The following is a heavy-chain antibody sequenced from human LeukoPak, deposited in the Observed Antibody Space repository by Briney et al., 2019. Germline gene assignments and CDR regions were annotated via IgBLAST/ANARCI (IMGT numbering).Heavy chain of an antibody. Sequence: SETLSLTCTVSGGSISSSSSDYYWGWVRQPPGKGLEWIGRISYSWSIYYNPPLKSRVTIFADTSNNQFSLKLTSVTAADTAVYYCARHRHSHHYDYWGHGALVT. CDR3: ARHRHSHHYDY. V-gene: IGHV4-39*01. D-gene: IGHD5-18*01. CDR1: GGSISSSSSDYY. J-gene: IGHJ4*01. CDR2: ISYSWSI.